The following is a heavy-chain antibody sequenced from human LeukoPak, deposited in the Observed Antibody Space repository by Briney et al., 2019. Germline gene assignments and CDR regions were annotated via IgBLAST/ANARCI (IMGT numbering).Heavy chain of an antibody. CDR1: GFSFDDYG. J-gene: IGHJ3*02. CDR3: AKRSSYYGEDAFDI. V-gene: IGHV3-23*01. CDR2: ISGSGGST. Sequence: GGSLRLSCVASGFSFDDYGMTWVRQVPGKGLEWVSAISGSGGSTYYADSVKGRFTISRDNSKNTLYLQMNSLRAEDTAVYYCAKRSSYYGEDAFDIWGQGTMVTVSS. D-gene: IGHD4-17*01.